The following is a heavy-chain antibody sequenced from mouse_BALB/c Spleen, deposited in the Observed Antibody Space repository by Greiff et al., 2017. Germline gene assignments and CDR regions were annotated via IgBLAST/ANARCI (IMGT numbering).Heavy chain of an antibody. V-gene: IGHV5-12-2*01. CDR3: ARGDYFDY. J-gene: IGHJ2*01. CDR1: GFTFSSYT. CDR2: ISNGGGST. Sequence: LVESGGGLVQPGGSLKLSCAASGFTFSSYTMSWVRQTPEKRLEWVAYISNGGGSTYYPDTVKGRFTISRDNAKNTLYLQMSSLKSEDTAMYYCARGDYFDYWGQGTTLTVSS.